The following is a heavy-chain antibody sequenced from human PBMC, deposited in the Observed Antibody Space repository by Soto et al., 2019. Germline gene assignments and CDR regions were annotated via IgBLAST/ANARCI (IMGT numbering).Heavy chain of an antibody. V-gene: IGHV3-30*18. CDR1: GFTLSNYA. D-gene: IGHD3-3*01. Sequence: GALRLSCAASGFTLSNYAMHWVRQAPGKGLEWVAVISFDGGNKYDADSVKGRFTISRDNSKNTLFLQMNSLRAEDTAVYYCAKARAIFGVVIQADYFYYMDVWGRGTTVTVSS. CDR2: ISFDGGNK. CDR3: AKARAIFGVVIQADYFYYMDV. J-gene: IGHJ6*02.